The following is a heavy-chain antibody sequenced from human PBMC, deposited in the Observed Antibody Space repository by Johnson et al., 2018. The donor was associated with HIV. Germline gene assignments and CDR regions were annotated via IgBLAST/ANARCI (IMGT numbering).Heavy chain of an antibody. CDR2: ISWNSDTI. V-gene: IGHV3-9*01. J-gene: IGHJ3*02. CDR3: AKGRSIGWEVRSAFDI. D-gene: IGHD1-26*01. CDR1: GFTFNDYT. Sequence: VQLVESGGGLVQPGTSLRLSCAAPGFTFNDYTMHWVRQAPGKGLEWVSGISWNSDTIVYADSVKGRFTISRDNAKNSLYLQRNSLRTEDTALYYCAKGRSIGWEVRSAFDIWGQGTRVTVSS.